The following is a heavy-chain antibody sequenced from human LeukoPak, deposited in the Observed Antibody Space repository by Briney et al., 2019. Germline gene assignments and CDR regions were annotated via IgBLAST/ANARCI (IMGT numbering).Heavy chain of an antibody. D-gene: IGHD5-18*01. Sequence: PGGSLRLSCAASGFTFSAYWMTWVRQAPGKGLEWVANINEDGSDKYYVDSVKGRFTISRDNAMNSLYLQMNSLRAEDTAVYYCARGGARYGYWGQGTLVTVSS. CDR3: ARGGARYGY. CDR1: GFTFSAYW. CDR2: INEDGSDK. J-gene: IGHJ4*02. V-gene: IGHV3-7*05.